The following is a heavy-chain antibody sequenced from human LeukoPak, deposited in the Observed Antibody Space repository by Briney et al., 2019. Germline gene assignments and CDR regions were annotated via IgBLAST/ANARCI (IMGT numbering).Heavy chain of an antibody. CDR2: MNPNSGNT. D-gene: IGHD3-3*01. V-gene: IGHV1-8*01. J-gene: IGHJ5*02. Sequence: ASVKVSCKASGYTFTSYDINWVRQATGQGLEWMGWMNPNSGNTGYAQKFQGRVTMTRNTSISTAYMELSSLRSEDTPVYYCARRPSTTIFGVVITSNGFDPWGQGTLVTVSS. CDR3: ARRPSTTIFGVVITSNGFDP. CDR1: GYTFTSYD.